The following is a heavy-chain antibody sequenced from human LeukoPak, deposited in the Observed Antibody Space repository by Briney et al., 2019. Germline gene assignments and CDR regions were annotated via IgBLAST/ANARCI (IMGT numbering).Heavy chain of an antibody. J-gene: IGHJ4*02. D-gene: IGHD4-17*01. CDR1: GFTFSSYA. CDR2: ISYDGSNK. Sequence: PGRSLRLSCAASGFTFSSYAMHWVRQAPGKGLEWVAVISYDGSNKYYADSVKGRFTISRDNSKNTLYLQMNSLRAEDTAVYYCARGGTWTTVTTGYLWGQGTLVTVSS. CDR3: ARGGTWTTVTTGYL. V-gene: IGHV3-30-3*01.